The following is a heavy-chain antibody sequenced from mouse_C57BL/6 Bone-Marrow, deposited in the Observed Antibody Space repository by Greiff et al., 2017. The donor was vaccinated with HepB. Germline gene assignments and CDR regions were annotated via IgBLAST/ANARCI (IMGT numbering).Heavy chain of an antibody. CDR3: AKHHYGSRGYWYFDV. J-gene: IGHJ1*03. D-gene: IGHD1-1*01. V-gene: IGHV2-9*01. CDR2: IWGGGST. CDR1: GSSLTSYG. Sequence: VKLMESGPGLVAPSQSLSITCTVSGSSLTSYGVDWVRQPPGKGLEWLGVIWGGGSTNYNSALMSRLSISKDNSKSQVFLKMNSLQTNDTAMYYCAKHHYGSRGYWYFDVWGTGTTVTVSS.